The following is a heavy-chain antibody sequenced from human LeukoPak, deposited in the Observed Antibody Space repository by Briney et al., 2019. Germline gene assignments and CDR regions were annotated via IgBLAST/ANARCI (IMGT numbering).Heavy chain of an antibody. CDR1: GFTFSSYA. CDR3: ARGVAAYYYYMDV. CDR2: ISYDGSNK. V-gene: IGHV3-30*01. Sequence: GGSLRLSCAASGFTFSSYAMHWVSQAPGKGLEWVAVISYDGSNKYYADSVKGRFTISRDNSKNTLYLQMNSLRAEDTAVYYCARGVAAYYYYMDVWGKGTTVTVSS. D-gene: IGHD2-15*01. J-gene: IGHJ6*03.